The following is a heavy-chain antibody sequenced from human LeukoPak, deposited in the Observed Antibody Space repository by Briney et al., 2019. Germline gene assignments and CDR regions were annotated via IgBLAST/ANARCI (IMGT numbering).Heavy chain of an antibody. Sequence: GGSLRLSCAASGFTFSSYAMHWVRQAPGKGLAWVAVISYDGSNKYYADSVKGRFTISRDNSKNTLYLQMNSLRAEDTAVYYCARGEPVLRYFDWLNYFDYWGQGTLVTVSS. V-gene: IGHV3-30*04. CDR3: ARGEPVLRYFDWLNYFDY. D-gene: IGHD3-9*01. J-gene: IGHJ4*02. CDR1: GFTFSSYA. CDR2: ISYDGSNK.